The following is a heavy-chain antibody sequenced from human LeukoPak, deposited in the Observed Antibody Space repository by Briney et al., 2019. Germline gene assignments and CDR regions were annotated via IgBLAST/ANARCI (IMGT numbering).Heavy chain of an antibody. Sequence: TGGSLRLSCAASGFTFNCAMSWVRQAPGKGLEWVSSISGSGGSTYYADSVKGRFTISRDNSKNTLYLQMNSLRAEDTAVYYCAKDKGIVVVPAAKDYWGQGTLVTVSS. CDR3: AKDKGIVVVPAAKDY. J-gene: IGHJ4*02. CDR1: GFTFNCA. CDR2: ISGSGGST. V-gene: IGHV3-23*01. D-gene: IGHD2-2*01.